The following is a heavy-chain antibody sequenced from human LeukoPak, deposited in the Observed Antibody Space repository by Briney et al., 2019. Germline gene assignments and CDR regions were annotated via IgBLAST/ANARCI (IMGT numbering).Heavy chain of an antibody. V-gene: IGHV4-39*01. CDR1: GGSISSSSYY. CDR3: ASQTWSSSGY. CDR2: IYYSGST. Sequence: SETLSLTCTVSGGSISSSSYYWGWIRQPPGKGLGWIGSIYYSGSTYYNPSLKSRVTISVDTSKNQFSLKLSSVTAADTAVYYCASQTWSSSGYWGQGTLVTVSS. J-gene: IGHJ4*02. D-gene: IGHD3-3*01.